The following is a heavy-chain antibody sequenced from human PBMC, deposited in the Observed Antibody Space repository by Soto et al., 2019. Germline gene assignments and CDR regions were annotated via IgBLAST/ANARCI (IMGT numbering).Heavy chain of an antibody. CDR1: GFTFNSYG. CDR3: AVGPITAVTTFFDY. J-gene: IGHJ4*02. V-gene: IGHV3-30*03. Sequence: GGSLRLSCAASGFTFNSYGMHWVRHAPGKGLEWVAVISFDGSNKYYVDSVKGRFTISRDNSKSTLFLQMNSLRVEDTAVYYCAVGPITAVTTFFDYWGQGTLVTVSS. CDR2: ISFDGSNK. D-gene: IGHD4-4*01.